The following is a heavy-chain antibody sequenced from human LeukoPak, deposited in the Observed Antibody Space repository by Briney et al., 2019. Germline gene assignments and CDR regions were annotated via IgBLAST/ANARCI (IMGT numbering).Heavy chain of an antibody. V-gene: IGHV1-24*01. D-gene: IGHD1-26*01. Sequence: ASVKVSCKVSGYTLTELSMHWVRQAPGKGLEWRGGFDPEDGETIYAQKFQGRVTMTEDTSTDTAYMALSSLRSADTAAYYCAPDRAAYSGSYYALGYWGQGTLVTVSS. J-gene: IGHJ4*02. CDR3: APDRAAYSGSYYALGY. CDR1: GYTLTELS. CDR2: FDPEDGET.